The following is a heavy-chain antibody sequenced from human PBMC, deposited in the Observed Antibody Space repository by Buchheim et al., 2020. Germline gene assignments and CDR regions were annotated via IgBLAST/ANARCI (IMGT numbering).Heavy chain of an antibody. D-gene: IGHD3-22*01. Sequence: EVQLVESGGGLVQPGGSLRLSCAASGFTFSSYWMSWVRQAPGKGLEWVANIKPDGSNKYYVDSVKGTFTISRDNAKNSLYLQMNSLRAEDTAVYYCARDRHYYDSSGYYYPDYYYMDVWGEGTT. CDR1: GFTFSSYW. J-gene: IGHJ6*03. CDR2: IKPDGSNK. CDR3: ARDRHYYDSSGYYYPDYYYMDV. V-gene: IGHV3-7*01.